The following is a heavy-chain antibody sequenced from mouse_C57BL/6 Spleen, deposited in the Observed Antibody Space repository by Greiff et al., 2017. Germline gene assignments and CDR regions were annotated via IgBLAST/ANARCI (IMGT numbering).Heavy chain of an antibody. CDR3: ARYDSYYDWYFDV. CDR2: IYPGDGDT. V-gene: IGHV1-82*01. Sequence: VQLQQSGPELVKPGASVKISCKASGYAFSSSWMNWVKQRPGKGLEWIGRIYPGDGDTNYNGKFKGKATLTADKSSSTAYMQLSVLTSEDSAVYFCARYDSYYDWYFDVWGTGTTVTVSS. J-gene: IGHJ1*03. D-gene: IGHD2-3*01. CDR1: GYAFSSSW.